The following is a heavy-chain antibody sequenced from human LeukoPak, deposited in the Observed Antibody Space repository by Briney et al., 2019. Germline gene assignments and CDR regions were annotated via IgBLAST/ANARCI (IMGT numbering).Heavy chain of an antibody. V-gene: IGHV1-2*02. CDR1: GYTFAAHH. CDR2: ILPDGRDT. D-gene: IGHD3-10*01. CDR3: SGRYGPGTV. Sequence: GASVKVSCKASGYTFAAHHIHWVRQAPGQGLEWVGWILPDGRDTKYSQKFQDRLTLTTDTSTNTAYMELSRLIPDDTAVYYCSGRYGPGTVWGQGTLISASP. J-gene: IGHJ4*02.